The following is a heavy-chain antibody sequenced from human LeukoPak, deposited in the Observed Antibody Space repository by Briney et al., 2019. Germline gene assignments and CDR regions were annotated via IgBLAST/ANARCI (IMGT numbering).Heavy chain of an antibody. V-gene: IGHV7-4-1*02. D-gene: IGHD6-6*01. J-gene: IGHJ3*02. Sequence: ASVKVPCKASGYTFTSYAMNWVRQAPGQGLEWMGWINTNTGNPTYAQGFTGRFVFSLDTSVSTAYLQISSLKAEDTAVYYCASPLEYSSSSVAFDIWGQGTMVTVSS. CDR2: INTNTGNP. CDR1: GYTFTSYA. CDR3: ASPLEYSSSSVAFDI.